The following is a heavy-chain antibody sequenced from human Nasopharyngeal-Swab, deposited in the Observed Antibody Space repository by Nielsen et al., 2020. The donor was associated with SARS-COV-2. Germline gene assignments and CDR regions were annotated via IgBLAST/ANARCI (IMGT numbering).Heavy chain of an antibody. CDR3: ARDEAVVAATQISDAFDI. J-gene: IGHJ3*02. Sequence: WIRQPPGKGLEWVANIKQDGSEKYYVDSVKGRFTISRDNAKNSLYLQMNSLRAEDTAVYYCARDEAVVAATQISDAFDIWGQGTMVTRLL. D-gene: IGHD2-15*01. CDR2: IKQDGSEK. V-gene: IGHV3-7*01.